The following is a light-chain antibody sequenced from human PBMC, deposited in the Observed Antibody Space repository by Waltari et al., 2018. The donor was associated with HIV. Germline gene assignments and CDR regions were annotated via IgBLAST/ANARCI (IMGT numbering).Light chain of an antibody. Sequence: QSVLTQPPSASGTPGPRVTISCSGSSSHIGSNIVHWFQQLPGTAPKLLIYSNYQRPSGVPDRFSGSKSGTSASLAISGLQSEDEADYYCAAWDDSLNGPVFGGGTKLTVL. CDR3: AAWDDSLNGPV. V-gene: IGLV1-44*01. CDR2: SNY. J-gene: IGLJ2*01. CDR1: SSHIGSNI.